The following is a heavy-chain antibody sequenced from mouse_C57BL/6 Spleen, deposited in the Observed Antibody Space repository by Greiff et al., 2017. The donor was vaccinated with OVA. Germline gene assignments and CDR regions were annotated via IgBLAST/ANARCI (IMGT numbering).Heavy chain of an antibody. CDR2: INPGSGGT. Sequence: QVQLQQSGAELVRPGTSVKVSCKASGYAFTNYLIEWVKQRPGQGLEWIGVINPGSGGTNYNEKFKGKATLTADKSSSTAYMQLSSLTSEDSAVYFWAREQLRLRVMDYWGQGTSVTVSS. CDR3: AREQLRLRVMDY. J-gene: IGHJ4*01. CDR1: GYAFTNYL. D-gene: IGHD3-2*02. V-gene: IGHV1-54*01.